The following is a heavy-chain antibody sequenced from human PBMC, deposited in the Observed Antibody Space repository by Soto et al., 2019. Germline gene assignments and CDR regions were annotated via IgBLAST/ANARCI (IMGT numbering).Heavy chain of an antibody. CDR1: GFTFSSYA. Sequence: GESLKISCAASGFTFSSYAMSWVRQAPGKGLEWVSAISGSGGSTYYADSVKGRFTISRDNSKNTLYLQMNSLRAEDTAVYYCAKESIYYGSGSYGYWGQGTLVTVSS. CDR2: ISGSGGST. V-gene: IGHV3-23*01. J-gene: IGHJ4*02. CDR3: AKESIYYGSGSYGY. D-gene: IGHD3-10*01.